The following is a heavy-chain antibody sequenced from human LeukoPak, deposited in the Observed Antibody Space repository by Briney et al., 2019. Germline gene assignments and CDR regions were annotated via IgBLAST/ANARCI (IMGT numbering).Heavy chain of an antibody. CDR2: ISHDGSNK. CDR1: GFTFSRSA. CDR3: AKGGKWDVTPFDY. J-gene: IGHJ4*02. Sequence: PGGYLRLSCAASGFTFSRSAVHWVRQAPGKGLQWVTVISHDGSNKYYADSVKGRFTISRDNSKNTLCLQVNSLRAEDTAVYYCAKGGKWDVTPFDYWGQGTLVTVSS. D-gene: IGHD1-26*01. V-gene: IGHV3-30-3*01.